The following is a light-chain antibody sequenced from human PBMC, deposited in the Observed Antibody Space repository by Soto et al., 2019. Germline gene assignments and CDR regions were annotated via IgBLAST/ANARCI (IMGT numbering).Light chain of an antibody. CDR2: GIS. CDR3: QQYSSLPHN. V-gene: IGKV3-20*01. J-gene: IGKJ2*01. Sequence: ESVLTQSPGTLSLSPGERATLSCRASQSVTNRYFAWYQQRPGQAPRLLIYGISNRATGIPDRFSGSGSGTDFTLTISRLEPEDFVVYYCQQYSSLPHNFGQGTKV. CDR1: QSVTNRY.